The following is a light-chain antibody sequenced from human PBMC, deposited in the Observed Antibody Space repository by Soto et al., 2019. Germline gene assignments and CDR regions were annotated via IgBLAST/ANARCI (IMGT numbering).Light chain of an antibody. CDR2: RAS. J-gene: IGKJ2*01. V-gene: IGKV1-5*03. CDR1: QSISSW. Sequence: DIQMTQSPSTLSASVGDRVTITCRASQSISSWLAWYQQKPGKAPKLLIYRASSLESGVPSSFSGSGSGTEFTLTISSLQPDDFATYYYQKYNSYSTFGQGTRLEIK. CDR3: QKYNSYST.